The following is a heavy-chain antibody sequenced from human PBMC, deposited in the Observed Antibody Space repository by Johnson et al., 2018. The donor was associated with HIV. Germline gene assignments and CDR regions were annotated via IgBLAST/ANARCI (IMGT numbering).Heavy chain of an antibody. J-gene: IGHJ3*02. D-gene: IGHD2/OR15-2a*01. CDR2: IGTAGDT. Sequence: VQLVESGGGLVQPGGSLRLSCAASGFTFSSYDMHWVRQATGKGLEWVSAIGTAGDTYYPGSVKGRFTISSENAKNSLYLQMNSRIAGDTAVYYCARGSARRDGERVIAGGAFDIWGQGTMVTVSS. V-gene: IGHV3-13*01. CDR1: GFTFSSYD. CDR3: ARGSARRDGERVIAGGAFDI.